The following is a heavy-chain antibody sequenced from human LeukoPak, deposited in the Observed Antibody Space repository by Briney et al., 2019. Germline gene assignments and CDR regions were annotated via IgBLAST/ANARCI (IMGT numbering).Heavy chain of an antibody. Sequence: PGGSLRLSCAASGFTFSSYGMHWVRQAPGKGLEWVAFIRYDGSNKYYADSVKGRFTISRDNVNNTLFLQMNGLRADDTAVYYCARVLSSWLWFDPWGRGTLVTVSS. CDR3: ARVLSSWLWFDP. V-gene: IGHV3-30*02. J-gene: IGHJ5*02. CDR2: IRYDGSNK. D-gene: IGHD5-12*01. CDR1: GFTFSSYG.